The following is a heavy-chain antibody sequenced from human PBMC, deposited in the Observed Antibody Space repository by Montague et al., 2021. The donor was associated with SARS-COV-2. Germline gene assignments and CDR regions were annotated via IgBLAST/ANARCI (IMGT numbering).Heavy chain of an antibody. D-gene: IGHD1-26*01. CDR3: WGGVGAPYYYYGMDV. J-gene: IGHJ6*02. Sequence: SETLSLTCAVYGGSFSDYYWGWIRQPPGKGLEWIGSIYHSGSTYYNPSLKSRVTISVDTSKNQFSLKLSSVTAADTAVYYSWGGVGAPYYYYGMDVWGQGTTVTVSS. V-gene: IGHV4-38-2*01. CDR1: GGSFSDYY. CDR2: IYHSGST.